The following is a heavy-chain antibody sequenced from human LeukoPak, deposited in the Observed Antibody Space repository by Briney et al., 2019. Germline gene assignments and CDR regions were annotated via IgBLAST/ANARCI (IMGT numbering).Heavy chain of an antibody. J-gene: IGHJ6*03. Sequence: GGSLRLSCAASGFTFSSYSMNWVRQAPGKGLEWVSSISSSSSYIYYADSVKGRFTISRDNAKNSLYLQMNSLRAEDTAVYYCARVGRFGWELPIGGYYYMDVWGKGTTVTVSS. CDR1: GFTFSSYS. CDR3: ARVGRFGWELPIGGYYYMDV. V-gene: IGHV3-21*01. D-gene: IGHD1-26*01. CDR2: ISSSSSYI.